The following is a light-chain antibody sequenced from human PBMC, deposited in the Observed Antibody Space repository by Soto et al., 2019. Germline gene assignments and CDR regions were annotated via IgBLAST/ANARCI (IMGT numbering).Light chain of an antibody. J-gene: IGKJ4*02. Sequence: EIVMTQSPATLSVSPGERATLSCRASQSVSSNLAWYQQKPGQAPRLLIYGASTRATGIPARFSGSRSGTQFILTISSLQSEDFAVYYCQQYTNWPALTFGGGTKVEIK. CDR2: GAS. CDR1: QSVSSN. V-gene: IGKV3-15*01. CDR3: QQYTNWPALT.